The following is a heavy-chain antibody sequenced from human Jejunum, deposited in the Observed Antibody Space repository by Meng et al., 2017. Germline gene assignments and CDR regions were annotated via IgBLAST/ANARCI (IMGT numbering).Heavy chain of an antibody. CDR2: IWYDGSKT. V-gene: IGHV3-33*01. CDR1: GFTFRNYG. J-gene: IGHJ4*02. D-gene: IGHD3-10*01. Sequence: GGSLRLSCAASGFTFRNYGMHWVRQAPGKGLEWVAVIWYDGSKTYYADSVKGRFSISRDNSKNTLYLQMNSLRAEDTAVYYCARYRSGSSDYGGPGTLVAVSS. CDR3: ARYRSGSSDY.